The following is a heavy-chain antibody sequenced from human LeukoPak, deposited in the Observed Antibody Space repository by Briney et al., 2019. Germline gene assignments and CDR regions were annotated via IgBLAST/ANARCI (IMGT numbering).Heavy chain of an antibody. J-gene: IGHJ4*02. CDR3: ARDLYGDYVGLDY. CDR1: GFTFSDYS. V-gene: IGHV3-21*01. Sequence: PGGSLRLPCAASGFTFSDYSMNWVRQAPGKGLEWVSSISSSSSYIYYADSVKGRFTISRDNAKNSLYLQMNSLRAEDTAVYYCARDLYGDYVGLDYWGQGTLVTVSS. D-gene: IGHD4-17*01. CDR2: ISSSSSYI.